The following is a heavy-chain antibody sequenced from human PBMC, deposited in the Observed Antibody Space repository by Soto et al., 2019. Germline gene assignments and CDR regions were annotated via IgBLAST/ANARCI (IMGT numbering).Heavy chain of an antibody. J-gene: IGHJ5*01. CDR3: ARGVVLVLSGIEEVINSHFDS. D-gene: IGHD1-26*01. V-gene: IGHV4-31*03. CDR2: IYNSGTT. CDR1: DDSIKSGGYY. Sequence: PSETLSLTCTVSDDSIKSGGYYWTWIRQHPGKGLEWISFIYNSGTTYYNPSLMSRVLTSIDKSQNQFSLKLSSVTAADTAVYFCARGVVLVLSGIEEVINSHFDSWGQGALVTVSS.